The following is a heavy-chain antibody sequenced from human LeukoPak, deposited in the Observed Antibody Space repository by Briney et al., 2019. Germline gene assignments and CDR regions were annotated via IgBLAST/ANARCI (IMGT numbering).Heavy chain of an antibody. Sequence: GGSLRLSCAASGFTFSSYAMSWVRQAPGKGLEWVSAIGGSGGSTYYADSVKGRFTISRDNSKNTLYLQMNSLRAEDTAVYYCAKEVAYGGHLNPHFDFWGQGTLITVSS. V-gene: IGHV3-23*01. J-gene: IGHJ4*02. CDR3: AKEVAYGGHLNPHFDF. CDR1: GFTFSSYA. D-gene: IGHD1-14*01. CDR2: IGGSGGST.